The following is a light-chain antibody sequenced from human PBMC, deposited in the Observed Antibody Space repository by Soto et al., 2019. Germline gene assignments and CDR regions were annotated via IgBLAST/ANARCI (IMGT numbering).Light chain of an antibody. CDR1: SSDIGSYNL. CDR3: CSYAGSSTLL. CDR2: AVS. Sequence: QSALTQPASVSGSPGQSITVSCTGTSSDIGSYNLVSWYQHHPGKAPKLMIYAVSKRPSGVSSRFSGSKSGNTASLTISGLKAEYEADYFCCSYAGSSTLLFGGGTKLTVL. V-gene: IGLV2-23*02. J-gene: IGLJ3*02.